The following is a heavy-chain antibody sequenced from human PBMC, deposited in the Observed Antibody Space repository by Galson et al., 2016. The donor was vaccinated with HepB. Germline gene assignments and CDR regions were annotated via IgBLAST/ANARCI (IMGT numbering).Heavy chain of an antibody. D-gene: IGHD6-19*01. J-gene: IGHJ4*02. V-gene: IGHV3-30*18. CDR2: ISYEGVTK. Sequence: SLRLSCAVSGFTFSSYGMHWVRQAPGKGLEWVAVISYEGVTKYYGDSVRGRLTISRDNSENTLYLQMNNLRPDDTAIYYCAKGRGLAVVSDYLDHWGQGTLVTVSS. CDR1: GFTFSSYG. CDR3: AKGRGLAVVSDYLDH.